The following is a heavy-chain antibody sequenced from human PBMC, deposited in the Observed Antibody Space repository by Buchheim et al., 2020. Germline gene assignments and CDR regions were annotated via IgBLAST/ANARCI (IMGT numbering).Heavy chain of an antibody. CDR3: AKGDCSGGSCYHTFDY. CDR1: GLTFDDYA. V-gene: IGHV3-43D*03. CDR2: ISWDGGST. Sequence: EVQLVESGGVVVQPGGSLRLSCAASGLTFDDYAMHWVRQAPGKGLEWVSLISWDGGSTYYADSVKGRFTISRDNSKNSLYLQMNSLRAEDTAFYYCAKGDCSGGSCYHTFDYWGQGTL. D-gene: IGHD2-15*01. J-gene: IGHJ4*02.